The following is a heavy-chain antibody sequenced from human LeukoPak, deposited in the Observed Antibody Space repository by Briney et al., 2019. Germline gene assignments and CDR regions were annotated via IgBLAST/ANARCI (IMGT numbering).Heavy chain of an antibody. CDR2: IIPIFGTA. D-gene: IGHD3-10*01. Sequence: SVKVSCKASGGTFSSYAISWVRQAPGQGLEWMGGIIPIFGTANYAQKFQGRVTITADESTSTAYMELSSLRSEDTAVYYCARASPPYYGSGSYSCFGYWGQGTLVTVSS. J-gene: IGHJ4*02. V-gene: IGHV1-69*01. CDR1: GGTFSSYA. CDR3: ARASPPYYGSGSYSCFGY.